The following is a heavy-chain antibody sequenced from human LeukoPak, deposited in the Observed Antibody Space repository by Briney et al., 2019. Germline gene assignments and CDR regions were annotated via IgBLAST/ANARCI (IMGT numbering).Heavy chain of an antibody. J-gene: IGHJ4*02. V-gene: IGHV3-72*01. D-gene: IGHD3-16*01. Sequence: GGSLRLSCAASGFTFSDHYMDWVRQAPGKGGEGGGRTRKKANRYTTEYPESVKGRFTISRDDSTNSLYLQMNSLKTEDTAVYYCARGITFGGEYYFDYWGQGTLVTVSS. CDR2: TRKKANRYTT. CDR3: ARGITFGGEYYFDY. CDR1: GFTFSDHY.